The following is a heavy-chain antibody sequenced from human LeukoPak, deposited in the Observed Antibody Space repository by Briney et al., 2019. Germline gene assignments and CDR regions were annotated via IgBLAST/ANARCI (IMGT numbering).Heavy chain of an antibody. J-gene: IGHJ4*02. Sequence: SETLSLTCTVSGGSISSSSYYWGWIRQPPGKGLEWIGSIYYSGSTYYNPSLKSRVTISVDTSKNQFSLKLSSVTAADTAVYYCARVGGPYCGGDCYSHYFDYWGQGTLVTVSS. CDR2: IYYSGST. CDR1: GGSISSSSYY. D-gene: IGHD2-21*02. CDR3: ARVGGPYCGGDCYSHYFDY. V-gene: IGHV4-39*07.